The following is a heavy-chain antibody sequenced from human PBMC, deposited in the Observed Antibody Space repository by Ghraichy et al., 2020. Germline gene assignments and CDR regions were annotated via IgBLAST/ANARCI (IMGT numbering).Heavy chain of an antibody. CDR3: VKGQDTMVRGVNPYYYGMDV. J-gene: IGHJ6*02. CDR2: MGST. Sequence: GGSLRLSCSASGFTFDDYAMHWVRQAPGKGLEYVSAMGSTYYADSVRGRFTISKDNSKNTLYLQMSSLRTEDTAVYYCVKGQDTMVRGVNPYYYGMDVWGQGTTVTVSS. D-gene: IGHD3-10*01. CDR1: GFTFDDYA. V-gene: IGHV3-64D*06.